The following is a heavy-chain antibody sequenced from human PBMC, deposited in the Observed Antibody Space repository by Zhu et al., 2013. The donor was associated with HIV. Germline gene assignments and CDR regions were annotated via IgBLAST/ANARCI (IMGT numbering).Heavy chain of an antibody. J-gene: IGHJ4*02. Sequence: QVQLVQSGAEVQKPGASVKVSCKASGYTFSIYFLHWMRQAPGQGLEWMGWINPNTGGTNYAQRFQGRVTITSDPSTTTASMELTSLTSDDTAVYYCAREDRYYYDSSGSRAFDYWGQGTLVTVSS. CDR2: INPNTGGT. CDR1: GYTFSIYF. D-gene: IGHD3-22*01. CDR3: AREDRYYYDSSGSRAFDY. V-gene: IGHV1-2*02.